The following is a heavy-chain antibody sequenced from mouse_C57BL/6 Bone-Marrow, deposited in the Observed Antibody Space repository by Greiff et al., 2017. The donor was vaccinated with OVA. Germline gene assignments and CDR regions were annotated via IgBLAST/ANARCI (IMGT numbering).Heavy chain of an antibody. CDR3: ARCSWEWFAY. J-gene: IGHJ3*01. D-gene: IGHD1-1*01. V-gene: IGHV1-22*01. CDR2: INPNNGGT. Sequence: EVQLQQSGPELVKPGASVKMSCKASGYTFTDYNMHWVKQSHGKSLEWIGYINPNNGGTSYNQKFKGKATLTVNKSYSTAYMGLRSLTSEDSAVYYCARCSWEWFAYWGQGTLVTVSA. CDR1: GYTFTDYN.